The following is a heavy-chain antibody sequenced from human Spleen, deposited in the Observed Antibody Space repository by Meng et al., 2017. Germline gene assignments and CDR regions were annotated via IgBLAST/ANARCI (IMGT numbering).Heavy chain of an antibody. CDR3: ARGDPFCSGGSCQTYYYYGMDV. CDR1: GYTFTSYG. V-gene: IGHV1-18*01. Sequence: ASVKVSCKASGYTFTSYGIDWVRQAPGQGLEWMGWISAFNDNINYAQKFQGRVTMTTDTSTSTAYMELRSLRSDDTAVSYCARGDPFCSGGSCQTYYYYGMDVWGQGTTVTVSS. J-gene: IGHJ6*02. D-gene: IGHD2-15*01. CDR2: ISAFNDNI.